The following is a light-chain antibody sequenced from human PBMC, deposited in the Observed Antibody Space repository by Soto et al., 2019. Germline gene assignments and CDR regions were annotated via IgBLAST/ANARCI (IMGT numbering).Light chain of an antibody. J-gene: IGKJ1*01. CDR3: QQSYSTLLT. CDR1: QSISSY. CDR2: AAS. V-gene: IGKV1-39*01. Sequence: DIQMTQSPSSLSASVGDRVTIACRASQSISSYLNWYQHKPGKAPKLLIYAASSLQSGVPSRFSGSGSGTDFILSISSLQPEDFATYYCQQSYSTLLTFGQGTKMEI.